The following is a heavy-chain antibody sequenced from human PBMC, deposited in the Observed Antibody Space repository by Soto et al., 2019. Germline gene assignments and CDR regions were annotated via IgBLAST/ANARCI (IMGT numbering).Heavy chain of an antibody. V-gene: IGHV3-23*01. CDR1: GFTFSSYA. CDR2: ISGSGGSA. D-gene: IGHD1-20*01. J-gene: IGHJ4*02. CDR3: AKMTSDLYNWASPTDY. Sequence: EVQLLESGGGLVQPGGSLRLSCAASGFTFSSYAMSWVRQAPGKGLEWVSAISGSGGSAYYADSVKGRFTISRDNSKNALYLQMNSLRVEDTALYYCAKMTSDLYNWASPTDYWGQGTLFTVSS.